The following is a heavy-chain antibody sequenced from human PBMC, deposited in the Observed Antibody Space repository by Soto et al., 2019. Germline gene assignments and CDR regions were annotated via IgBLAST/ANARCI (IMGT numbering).Heavy chain of an antibody. CDR2: IIPILGIA. CDR1: GGTFSSYT. V-gene: IGHV1-69*04. Sequence: SVKVSCKASGGTFSSYTISWVRQAPGQGLEWMGRIIPILGIANYAQKFQGRVTITADKSTSTAYMELSSLRSEDTAVYYCARDHNDYGDYYFDYWGQGTLVTVSS. J-gene: IGHJ4*02. D-gene: IGHD4-17*01. CDR3: ARDHNDYGDYYFDY.